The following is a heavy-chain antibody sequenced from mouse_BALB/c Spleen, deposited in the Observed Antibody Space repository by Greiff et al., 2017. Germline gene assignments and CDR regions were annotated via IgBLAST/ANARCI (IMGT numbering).Heavy chain of an antibody. CDR1: GYTFTSYV. CDR2: INPYNDGT. V-gene: IGHV1-14*01. Sequence: VQLQQSGPELVKPGASVTMSCKASGYTFTSYVMHWVKQKPGQGLEWIGYINPYNDGTKYNEKFKGKATLTSDKSSSTAYMELSSLTSEDSAVYYCARGLRLRAMDYWGQGTSVTVSS. CDR3: ARGLRLRAMDY. J-gene: IGHJ4*01. D-gene: IGHD2-4*01.